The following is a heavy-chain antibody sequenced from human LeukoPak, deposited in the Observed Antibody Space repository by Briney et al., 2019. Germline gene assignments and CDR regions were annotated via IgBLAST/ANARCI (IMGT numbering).Heavy chain of an antibody. Sequence: PGGSPRLSCAASGFTFRSYWMSWVRQAPGRGLEWVARIKEDGRQTDYVDSVKGRFTISRDNAKNLLYLQMNSLRAEDTAIYYCATGPWELDFWGQGTLVTVSS. CDR1: GFTFRSYW. D-gene: IGHD1-26*01. CDR2: IKEDGRQT. CDR3: ATGPWELDF. J-gene: IGHJ4*02. V-gene: IGHV3-7*01.